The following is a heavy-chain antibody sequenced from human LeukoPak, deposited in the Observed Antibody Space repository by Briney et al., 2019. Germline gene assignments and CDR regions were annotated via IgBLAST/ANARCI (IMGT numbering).Heavy chain of an antibody. D-gene: IGHD1-26*01. Sequence: ASVKVSCKASRYTFTSYDINWVRQATGQGLEWMGWMNPNSGNTGYAQKFQGRVTMTRNTSISTAYMELSSLRSEDTAVYYCARGGSGSYYVYWFDPWGQGTLVTVSS. CDR3: ARGGSGSYYVYWFDP. CDR2: MNPNSGNT. V-gene: IGHV1-8*01. CDR1: RYTFTSYD. J-gene: IGHJ5*02.